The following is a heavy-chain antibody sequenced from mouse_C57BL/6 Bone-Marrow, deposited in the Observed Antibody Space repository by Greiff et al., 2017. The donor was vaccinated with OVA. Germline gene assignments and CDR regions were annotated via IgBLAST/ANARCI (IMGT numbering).Heavy chain of an antibody. V-gene: IGHV1-69*01. CDR3: ARKSYYGSSYWYFDV. Sequence: QVQLKQPGAELVMPGASVKLSCKASGYTFTSYWMHWVKQRPGQGLEWIGEIDPSDSYTNYNQKFKGKSTLTVDKSSSTAYMQLSSLTSEDSAVYYCARKSYYGSSYWYFDVWGTGTTVTVSS. D-gene: IGHD1-1*01. CDR1: GYTFTSYW. CDR2: IDPSDSYT. J-gene: IGHJ1*03.